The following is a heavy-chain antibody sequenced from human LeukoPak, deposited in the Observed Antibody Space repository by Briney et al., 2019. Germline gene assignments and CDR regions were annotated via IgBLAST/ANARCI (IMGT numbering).Heavy chain of an antibody. CDR3: ARDRTAVNAFDI. V-gene: IGHV3-23*01. J-gene: IGHJ3*02. Sequence: GGSLRLSCAASGFTFSSYAMSWVRQAPGKGLEWVSAISGSGGSTYYADSVKGRFTISRDNSKNTLYLQMNSLRAEDTAVYYCARDRTAVNAFDIWGQGTMVTVSS. CDR2: ISGSGGST. CDR1: GFTFSSYA.